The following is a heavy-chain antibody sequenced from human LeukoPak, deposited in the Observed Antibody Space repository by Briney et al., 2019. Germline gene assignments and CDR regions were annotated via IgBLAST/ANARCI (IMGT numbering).Heavy chain of an antibody. CDR2: IWNDGSNK. Sequence: GRSLRLSCAASGFTFSGYAMHWVRQAPGKGLEWVAVIWNDGSNKYYADSVKGRFTISRDNSKNTLFLQMNSLRAEDTAVYYCARDFSRYSGSYVDYWGQGTLVTVSS. V-gene: IGHV3-33*01. CDR3: ARDFSRYSGSYVDY. J-gene: IGHJ4*02. D-gene: IGHD1-26*01. CDR1: GFTFSGYA.